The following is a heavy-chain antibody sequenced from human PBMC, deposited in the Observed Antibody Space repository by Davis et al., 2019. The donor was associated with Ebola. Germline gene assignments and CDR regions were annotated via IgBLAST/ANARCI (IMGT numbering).Heavy chain of an antibody. CDR3: ARPYGSGSYYTARYFDL. CDR2: VYHTGTT. Sequence: MPGGSLRLSCTVSGYSITTGYYWGWIRQPPGKGLEWIGSVYHTGTTYYNPSLKSRVTISVDTSKNQFSLKLSSVTAADTAVYYCARPYGSGSYYTARYFDLWGRGTLVTVSS. V-gene: IGHV4-38-2*02. D-gene: IGHD3-10*01. CDR1: GYSITTGYY. J-gene: IGHJ2*01.